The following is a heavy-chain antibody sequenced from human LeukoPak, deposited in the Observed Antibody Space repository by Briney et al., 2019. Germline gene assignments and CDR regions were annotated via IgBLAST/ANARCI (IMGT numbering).Heavy chain of an antibody. CDR2: INHSGST. V-gene: IGHV4-34*01. Sequence: PSETLSLTCAVYGGSFSGYYWSWIRQPPGKGLEWIGEINHSGSTNYNPSLKSRVTISVDTSKNQFSLELSSVTAADTAVYYCARAQYYYDSSGYYFLGFDPWGQGTLVTVSS. CDR1: GGSFSGYY. J-gene: IGHJ5*02. D-gene: IGHD3-22*01. CDR3: ARAQYYYDSSGYYFLGFDP.